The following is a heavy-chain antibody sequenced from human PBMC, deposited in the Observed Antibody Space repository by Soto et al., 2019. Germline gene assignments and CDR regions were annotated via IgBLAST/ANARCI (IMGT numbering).Heavy chain of an antibody. Sequence: SETLPLTCTVSGGTVTSHYWSWVRQPPGNGLEWIGYIYYSGTTHYNPSLESRVTISLDTSKNQFSLKLTSVTAADTAVYYCGRVPARDWLDSWGQGTPVTVSS. CDR1: GGTVTSHY. CDR2: IYYSGTT. J-gene: IGHJ5*01. CDR3: GRVPARDWLDS. V-gene: IGHV4-59*02.